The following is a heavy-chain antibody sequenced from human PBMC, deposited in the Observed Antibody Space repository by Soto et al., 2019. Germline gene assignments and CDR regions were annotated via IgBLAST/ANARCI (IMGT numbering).Heavy chain of an antibody. CDR3: ARDPSYYDFWSGYEPFTLLDY. J-gene: IGHJ4*02. V-gene: IGHV1-18*01. D-gene: IGHD3-3*01. Sequence: QVQLVQSGAEVKKPGASVKVSCKASGYTFTSYGISWVRQAPGQGLEWMGWISAYNGNTNYAQKLQGRVTMTTDTATSTAYMELRSLRSDDTAVYYCARDPSYYDFWSGYEPFTLLDYWGQGTLVTVSS. CDR2: ISAYNGNT. CDR1: GYTFTSYG.